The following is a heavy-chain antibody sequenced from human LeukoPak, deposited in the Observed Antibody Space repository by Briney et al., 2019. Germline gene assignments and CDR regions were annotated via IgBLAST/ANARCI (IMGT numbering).Heavy chain of an antibody. J-gene: IGHJ4*02. V-gene: IGHV3-48*04. D-gene: IGHD3-10*01. CDR1: GFTFSSYS. CDR3: ARDGSFGELVY. CDR2: ISSSSSTI. Sequence: GGSLRLSCAASGFTFSSYSMNWVRQAPGKGLEWVSYISSSSSTIYYADSVKGRFTISRDNAKNSLYLQMNSLRAEDTAVYYCARDGSFGELVYWGQGTLVTVSS.